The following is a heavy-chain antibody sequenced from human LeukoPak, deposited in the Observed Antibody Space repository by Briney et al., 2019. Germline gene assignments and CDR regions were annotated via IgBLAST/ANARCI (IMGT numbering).Heavy chain of an antibody. J-gene: IGHJ5*02. CDR1: GYTFTGYY. D-gene: IGHD2-2*01. CDR2: INPNSGGT. V-gene: IGHV1-2*02. Sequence: ASVKVSCKASGYTFTGYYMHWVRQAPGQGLEWMGWINPNSGGTNYAQKFQGRVTMTRDTSINTAYMELSRLTSDDTAVYYCARTDGGISSTSCYAEECSVWFDPWGQGTLVTVSS. CDR3: ARTDGGISSTSCYAEECSVWFDP.